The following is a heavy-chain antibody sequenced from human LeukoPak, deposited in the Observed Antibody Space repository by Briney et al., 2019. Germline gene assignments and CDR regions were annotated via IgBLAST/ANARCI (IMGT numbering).Heavy chain of an antibody. V-gene: IGHV4-59*01. D-gene: IGHD1-26*01. CDR3: ARGGNYWPQWWFDP. CDR1: GAYISAFY. J-gene: IGHJ5*02. Sequence: SETLSLTRTVSGAYISAFYWSWIRQPPGKGLEWIGYIYYTGSTSYNPSLKSRVTMSLDASKNQFSLELNSVTPADTAVYYCARGGNYWPQWWFDPWGRGTLVSVSS. CDR2: IYYTGST.